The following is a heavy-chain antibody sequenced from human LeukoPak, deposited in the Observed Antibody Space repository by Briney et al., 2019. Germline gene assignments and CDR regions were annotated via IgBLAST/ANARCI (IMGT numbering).Heavy chain of an antibody. D-gene: IGHD2-2*01. Sequence: PSETLSLTCAVSGYSISSGYYWGWIRQPPGKGLEWIGSIYHSGSTYYNPSLKSRVTISVDTSKNRFSLKLSSVTAADTAVYYCVRHAEGRGYYFDYWGQGTLVTVSS. CDR3: VRHAEGRGYYFDY. V-gene: IGHV4-38-2*01. CDR1: GYSISSGYY. CDR2: IYHSGST. J-gene: IGHJ4*02.